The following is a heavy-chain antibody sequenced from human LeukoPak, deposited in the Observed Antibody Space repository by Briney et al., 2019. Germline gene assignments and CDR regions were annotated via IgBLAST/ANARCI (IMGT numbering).Heavy chain of an antibody. CDR2: IFYSGST. CDR3: ARDNWNYVDY. J-gene: IGHJ4*02. Sequence: PSETLSLTCTVSGGSLSSGDYYWSWIRQPPGTGLEWIGYIFYSGSTYYNPSLKSRLTTSLDTSKNQFSLRLSSLTAADTAVYYCARDNWNYVDYWGQGTLVTVSS. CDR1: GGSLSSGDYY. V-gene: IGHV4-30-4*01. D-gene: IGHD1-20*01.